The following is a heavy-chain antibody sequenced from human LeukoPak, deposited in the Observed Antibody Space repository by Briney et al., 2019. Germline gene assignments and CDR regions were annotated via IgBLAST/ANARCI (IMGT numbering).Heavy chain of an antibody. J-gene: IGHJ4*02. CDR1: GYSFTSYG. Sequence: GESLKISCKGSGYSFTSYGIVWVRQMPGKGLEWMGIIYPGDSDTRYSPSFQGQVTISADKSISTAYLQWSSLKASDTAMYYCARSVYYDSSGSPYYCDCWGQGTLVTVSS. V-gene: IGHV5-51*01. CDR3: ARSVYYDSSGSPYYCDC. D-gene: IGHD3-22*01. CDR2: IYPGDSDT.